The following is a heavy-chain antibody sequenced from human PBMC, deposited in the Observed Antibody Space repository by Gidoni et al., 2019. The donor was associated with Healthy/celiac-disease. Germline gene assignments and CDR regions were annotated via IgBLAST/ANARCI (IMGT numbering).Heavy chain of an antibody. Sequence: EVQLLESGGGLVQTGGSLRLSCAASGFTFSSYAMSWGRQAPGTGLEWVSAISGSCGSTYYADSVKGRFTISRDNSKNTLYLQMNSLRAEDTAVYYCAKDLGGSSGWYYFDYWGQGTLVTVSS. D-gene: IGHD6-19*01. CDR2: ISGSCGST. CDR1: GFTFSSYA. CDR3: AKDLGGSSGWYYFDY. J-gene: IGHJ4*02. V-gene: IGHV3-23*01.